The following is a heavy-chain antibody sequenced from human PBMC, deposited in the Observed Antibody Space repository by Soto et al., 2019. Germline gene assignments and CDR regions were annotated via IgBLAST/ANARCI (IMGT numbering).Heavy chain of an antibody. CDR2: INPNSGGT. Sequence: ASVKVSCKASGYTFTGYYMHWVRQAPGQGLEWMGWINPNSGGTNYAQKFQGWVTMTRDTSISTAYMELSRLRSDDTAVYYCARAAGYCSGGSCRYYFDYWGQGTLVTVSS. CDR3: ARAAGYCSGGSCRYYFDY. J-gene: IGHJ4*02. D-gene: IGHD2-15*01. CDR1: GYTFTGYY. V-gene: IGHV1-2*04.